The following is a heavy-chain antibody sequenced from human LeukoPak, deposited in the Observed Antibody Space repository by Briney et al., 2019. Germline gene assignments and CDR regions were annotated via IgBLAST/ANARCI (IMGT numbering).Heavy chain of an antibody. V-gene: IGHV1-69*13. CDR3: AREAVTAAINYYYMDV. Sequence: GASVKVSCKASGGTFSSYAISGVRQAPGQGREWMGGIIPIFGTANYAQKFRGRVTITADESTSTAYMELSSLRSEDTAVYSCAREAVTAAINYYYMDVWGKGTTGTVSS. D-gene: IGHD2-2*02. CDR2: IIPIFGTA. CDR1: GGTFSSYA. J-gene: IGHJ6*03.